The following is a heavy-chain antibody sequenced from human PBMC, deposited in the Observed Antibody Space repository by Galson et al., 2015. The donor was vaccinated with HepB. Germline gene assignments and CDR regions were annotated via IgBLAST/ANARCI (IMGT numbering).Heavy chain of an antibody. CDR2: IWYDGSKE. D-gene: IGHD2-21*02. CDR1: GFIFSNYG. J-gene: IGHJ6*02. Sequence: SLRLSCAASGFIFSNYGMHWVRQSPGKGLEWVALIWYDGSKEYYADSVKGRFTISRDNSKNTVYLQMNSLRAEDTAVYYCAKDQVVTGSLYFFYGMDVWGQGTTVTVSS. V-gene: IGHV3-30*02. CDR3: AKDQVVTGSLYFFYGMDV.